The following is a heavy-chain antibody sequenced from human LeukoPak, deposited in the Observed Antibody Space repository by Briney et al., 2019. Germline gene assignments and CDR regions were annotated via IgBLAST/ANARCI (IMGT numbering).Heavy chain of an antibody. J-gene: IGHJ4*02. CDR3: ANLIVGWLAYFDY. Sequence: GGSLRLSCAASGFTFSSYGMSWVRQAPGKGLEWVSAISGSGGSTYYADSVKGRFTISRDNSKNTLYLQMNSLRAEDTAVYYCANLIVGWLAYFDYWGQGTLVTVSS. CDR2: ISGSGGST. V-gene: IGHV3-23*01. D-gene: IGHD6-19*01. CDR1: GFTFSSYG.